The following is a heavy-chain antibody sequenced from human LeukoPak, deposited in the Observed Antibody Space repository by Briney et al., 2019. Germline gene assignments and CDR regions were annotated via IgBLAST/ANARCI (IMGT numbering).Heavy chain of an antibody. D-gene: IGHD2-15*01. CDR2: INHSGST. J-gene: IGHJ4*02. Sequence: SETLSLTCAVYNGSFSGYYWSWIRQPPGKGLEWIGEINHSGSTNYNPSLKSRVTISVDTSKNQFSLKLSSVTAADTAVYYCARSCSGGSCYGRVDYWGQGTLVTVSS. CDR1: NGSFSGYY. CDR3: ARSCSGGSCYGRVDY. V-gene: IGHV4-34*01.